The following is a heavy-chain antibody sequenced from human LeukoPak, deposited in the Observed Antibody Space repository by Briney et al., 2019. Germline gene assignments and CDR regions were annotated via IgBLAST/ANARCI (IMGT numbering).Heavy chain of an antibody. D-gene: IGHD4-17*01. CDR1: GGSISSSSYY. Sequence: SETLSLTCTVSGGSISSSSYYWGWIRQPPGKGLEWIGSIYYSGSTYYNPSLKSRVTISVDTSKNQFSLKLSSVTAADTAVYYCARRHPYTTVKSRGALDYWGQGTLVTVSS. CDR2: IYYSGST. J-gene: IGHJ4*02. V-gene: IGHV4-39*07. CDR3: ARRHPYTTVKSRGALDY.